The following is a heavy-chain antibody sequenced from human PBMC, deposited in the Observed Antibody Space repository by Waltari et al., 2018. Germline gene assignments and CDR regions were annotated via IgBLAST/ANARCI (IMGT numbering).Heavy chain of an antibody. CDR2: SNPNSGNT. V-gene: IGHV1-8*01. CDR3: ARGLSDYYNYYYYYMDV. Sequence: QVQLVQSGAEVKKPGASVKVSCKASGYTFTSYDINWVRQATGQGLEWMGWSNPNSGNTGYAQKFQGRVTMTRNTSISTAYMELSSLRSEDTAVYYCARGLSDYYNYYYYYMDVWGKGTTVTVSS. J-gene: IGHJ6*03. CDR1: GYTFTSYD. D-gene: IGHD1-26*01.